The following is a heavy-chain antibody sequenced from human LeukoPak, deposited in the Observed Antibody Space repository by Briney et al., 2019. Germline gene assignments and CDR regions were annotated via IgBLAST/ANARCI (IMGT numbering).Heavy chain of an antibody. CDR2: INHSGST. J-gene: IGHJ4*02. V-gene: IGHV4-34*01. D-gene: IGHD2-21*02. Sequence: SETLSLTCAVYGGSFSGYYWSWIRQPPGKGLEWIGEINHSGSTNYNPSLKGRVTISVDTSKNQFSLKLSSVTAADTAVYYCARAVCGGDCYPLRGYYFDYWGQGTLVTVSS. CDR3: ARAVCGGDCYPLRGYYFDY. CDR1: GGSFSGYY.